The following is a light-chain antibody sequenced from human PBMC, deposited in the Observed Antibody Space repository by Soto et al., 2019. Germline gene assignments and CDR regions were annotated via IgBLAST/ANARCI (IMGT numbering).Light chain of an antibody. CDR3: QQRSNWPFT. Sequence: EIVLTQSPATLSLSPGEGATLSCRASQSVSSYLAWYQQQPGQAPRLLIYDASNRATGIPARFSGSGSGTDFTLSISSLEPEDFAVYYCQQRSNWPFTSGPGTKADIK. CDR2: DAS. CDR1: QSVSSY. V-gene: IGKV3-11*01. J-gene: IGKJ3*01.